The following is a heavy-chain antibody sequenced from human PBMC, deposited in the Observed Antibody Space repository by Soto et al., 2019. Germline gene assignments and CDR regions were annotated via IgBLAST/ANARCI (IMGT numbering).Heavy chain of an antibody. Sequence: PSETLSLTCTVSGGSISSYYWSWIRQPPGKGLEWIGYIYYSGSTNYNPSLKSRVTISVDTSKNQFSLKLSSVTAADTAVYYCARGGHFDWFLTFDYWGQGTLVTVS. D-gene: IGHD3-9*01. CDR1: GGSISSYY. CDR2: IYYSGST. V-gene: IGHV4-59*01. CDR3: ARGGHFDWFLTFDY. J-gene: IGHJ4*02.